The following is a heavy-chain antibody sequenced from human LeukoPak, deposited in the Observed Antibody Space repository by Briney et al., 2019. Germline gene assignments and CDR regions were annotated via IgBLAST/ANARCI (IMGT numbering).Heavy chain of an antibody. CDR3: ARDPSLRQLARFGWFDY. J-gene: IGHJ4*02. D-gene: IGHD6-6*01. CDR1: GFTFSSYA. V-gene: IGHV3-30-3*01. CDR2: ISYDGSNK. Sequence: PGGSLRLSCAASGFTFSSYAMHWVRQAPGKGLEWVAVISYDGSNKYYADSVKGRFTISRDNSKNTLYPQMNSLRAEDTAVYYCARDPSLRQLARFGWFDYWGQGTLVTVSS.